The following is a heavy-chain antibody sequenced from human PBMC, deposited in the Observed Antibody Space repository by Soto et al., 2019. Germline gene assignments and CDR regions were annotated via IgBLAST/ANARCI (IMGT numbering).Heavy chain of an antibody. CDR1: GFTFSSYW. CDR3: TTGGYPDAG. Sequence: EVQLVESGGGLVQPGGSLRLSCAASGFTFSSYWMYWVRQAPGKGLVWVSRIKGDGSTTIYADSVKGRFTISRDNARNTLYLQMNSLKAEDTAVYYCTTGGYPDAGWGQGTLVPVSS. CDR2: IKGDGSTT. J-gene: IGHJ4*02. D-gene: IGHD3-16*01. V-gene: IGHV3-74*01.